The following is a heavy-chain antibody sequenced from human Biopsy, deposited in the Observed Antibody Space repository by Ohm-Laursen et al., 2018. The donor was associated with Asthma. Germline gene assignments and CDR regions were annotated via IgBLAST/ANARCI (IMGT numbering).Heavy chain of an antibody. CDR3: ARDPGGSAYYFDY. CDR1: GFSFSSYS. Sequence: GSLRLSCSATGFSFSSYSINWVRQAPGKGLEWPSYITSGSSTIYYADSVKGRFTVSRDNAQNSLYLQMNSLKADDTAVYYCARDPGGSAYYFDYWGQGTLVTVSS. V-gene: IGHV3-48*01. D-gene: IGHD3-10*01. J-gene: IGHJ4*02. CDR2: ITSGSSTI.